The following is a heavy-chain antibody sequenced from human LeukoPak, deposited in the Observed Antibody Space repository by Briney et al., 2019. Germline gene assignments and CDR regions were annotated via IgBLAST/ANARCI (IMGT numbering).Heavy chain of an antibody. CDR3: ARGEYGNQRSNNWFDP. CDR1: GESFNGYY. CDR2: ISHRGGT. J-gene: IGHJ5*02. D-gene: IGHD4-17*01. V-gene: IGHV4-34*01. Sequence: PSEILSLTSAVYGESFNGYYWSWIRQPPGKGLEWIGEISHRGGTNYNPSLKSRVTISIDTSKNQFSLKLSSVTAADTAVYYCARGEYGNQRSNNWFDPWGQGTLVTVSS.